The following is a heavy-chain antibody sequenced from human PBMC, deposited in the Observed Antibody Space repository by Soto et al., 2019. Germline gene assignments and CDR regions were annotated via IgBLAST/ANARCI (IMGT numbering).Heavy chain of an antibody. CDR3: ARGMGAVAKNYYGMDV. V-gene: IGHV3-30-3*01. CDR1: GFTFSSFA. CDR2: ISYDGTNK. J-gene: IGHJ6*02. Sequence: QVQLVESGGGVVQPGRSLRLSCAASGFTFSSFAMHWVRQAPGKGLEWVAIISYDGTNKYYADSVKGRFTISSDNSKNTLYLQMNSLRADDTALYYCARGMGAVAKNYYGMDVWGQGTLVTVSS. D-gene: IGHD6-19*01.